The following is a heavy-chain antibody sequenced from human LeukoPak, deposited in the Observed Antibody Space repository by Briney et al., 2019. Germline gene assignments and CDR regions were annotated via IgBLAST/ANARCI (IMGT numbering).Heavy chain of an antibody. V-gene: IGHV3-21*01. CDR1: GFTFSSYS. CDR3: ARAEGSGSYYNRYWYFDL. Sequence: GGSLRLSCAASGFTFSSYSMNWVRQAPGKGLEWVSSISSISSYIYYADSVKGRFTISRDNAKNSLYLQMNSLRAEDTAVYYCARAEGSGSYYNRYWYFDLWGRGTLVTVSS. J-gene: IGHJ2*01. D-gene: IGHD3-10*01. CDR2: ISSISSYI.